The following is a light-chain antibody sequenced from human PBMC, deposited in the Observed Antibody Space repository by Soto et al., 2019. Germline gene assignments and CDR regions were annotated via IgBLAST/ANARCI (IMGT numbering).Light chain of an antibody. CDR2: GAS. CDR1: QSLSSSY. Sequence: EIVLTQSPGTLSLSPGERATLSCRASQSLSSSYLAWYQQKPGQAPRLLIYGASSRATGIPDRFSGSGSGTDFTLTISRLEPEDFAVYYWQQYGSSLFTFGPGTKVDIK. V-gene: IGKV3-20*01. CDR3: QQYGSSLFT. J-gene: IGKJ3*01.